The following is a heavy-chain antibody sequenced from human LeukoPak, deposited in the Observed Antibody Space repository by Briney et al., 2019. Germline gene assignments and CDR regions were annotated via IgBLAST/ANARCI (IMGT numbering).Heavy chain of an antibody. Sequence: SETQSLTCSVSGGSISGYYWSWIRQPPGQTLEWLGYYYSSGSPNYNPSLQSRVTISVDTSMNQFSLSLSSVTAADTAVYYCARFTYASRPSDVWGKGTTVTVSS. CDR3: ARFTYASRPSDV. D-gene: IGHD6-6*01. CDR2: YYSSGSP. J-gene: IGHJ6*04. CDR1: GGSISGYY. V-gene: IGHV4-4*09.